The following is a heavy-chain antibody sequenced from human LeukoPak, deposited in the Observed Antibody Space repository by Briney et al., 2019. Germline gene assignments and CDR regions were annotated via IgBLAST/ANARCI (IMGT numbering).Heavy chain of an antibody. CDR2: TSAYNGNT. J-gene: IGHJ5*02. CDR3: ARDRYCSSTSCYYASFDP. V-gene: IGHV1-18*04. CDR1: GYTFTGYY. D-gene: IGHD2-2*01. Sequence: ASVKASCKASGYTFTGYYMHWVRQAPGQGLEWMGWTSAYNGNTNYAQKLQGRVTMTTDTSTSTAYMELRSLRSDDTAVYYCARDRYCSSTSCYYASFDPWGQGTLVTVSS.